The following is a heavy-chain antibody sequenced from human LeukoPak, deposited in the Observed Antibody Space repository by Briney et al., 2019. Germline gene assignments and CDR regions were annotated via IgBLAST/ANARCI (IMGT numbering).Heavy chain of an antibody. V-gene: IGHV3-7*03. D-gene: IGHD6-6*01. Sequence: GGSLRLSCAVSGFTFSGFWMSWSRQAPGKGLEWVASINSDGSEGYYADVVKGRFTISRDNAKNSLYLQINSLRAEDTAVYYCARSSYSSSPSVWGQGTMVTVFS. CDR1: GFTFSGFW. J-gene: IGHJ3*01. CDR3: ARSSYSSSPSV. CDR2: INSDGSEG.